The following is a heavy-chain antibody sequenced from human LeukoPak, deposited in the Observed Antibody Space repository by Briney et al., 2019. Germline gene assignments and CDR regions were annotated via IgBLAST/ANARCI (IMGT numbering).Heavy chain of an antibody. CDR1: GFTFSSYG. Sequence: TGGSLRLSCAASGFTFSSYGMHWVRQAPGKGLEWVAFIRYYGSNKYYADSVKGRFTISRDNSKNTLYLQMNSLRAEDTAVYYCATKQWLAPPPDSWGQGTPVTVSS. CDR2: IRYYGSNK. V-gene: IGHV3-30*02. J-gene: IGHJ4*02. D-gene: IGHD6-19*01. CDR3: ATKQWLAPPPDS.